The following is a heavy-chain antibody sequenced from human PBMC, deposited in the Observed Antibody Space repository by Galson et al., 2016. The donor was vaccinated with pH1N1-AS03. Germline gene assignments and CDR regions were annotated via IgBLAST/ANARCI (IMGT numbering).Heavy chain of an antibody. D-gene: IGHD4-17*01. CDR2: IHYTGAT. V-gene: IGHV4-59*08. J-gene: IGHJ3*02. CDR3: VRLRDYGEHRTFDI. CDR1: GGSISPYY. Sequence: SETLSLTCTVSGGSISPYYWSWIRQPPGKGLEWIAYIHYTGATNYNPSLKSRVTISLDTSKNQFSLKLSSVTAADTAVYYGVRLRDYGEHRTFDIWGQGTMVTVSS.